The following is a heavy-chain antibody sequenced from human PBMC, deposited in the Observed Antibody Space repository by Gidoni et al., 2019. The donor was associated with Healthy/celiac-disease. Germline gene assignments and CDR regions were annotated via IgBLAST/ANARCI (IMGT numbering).Heavy chain of an antibody. CDR3: ARAGYCSGGSCYPNDAFDI. V-gene: IGHV3-11*06. Sequence: QVQLVESGGGLVKPGGSLRLSCEASGFTFSDYYMRWIRQAPGKGLEWVSYISSSSSYTNYADSVKGRFTISRDNAKNSLYLQMNSLRAEDTAVYYCARAGYCSGGSCYPNDAFDIWGQGTIVTVSS. D-gene: IGHD2-15*01. J-gene: IGHJ3*02. CDR1: GFTFSDYY. CDR2: ISSSSSYT.